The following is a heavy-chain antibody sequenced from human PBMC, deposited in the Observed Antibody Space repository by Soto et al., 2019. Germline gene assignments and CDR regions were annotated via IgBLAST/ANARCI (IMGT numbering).Heavy chain of an antibody. Sequence: QLQLQESGPALVKPSETLSLTCTVSGGSISSSSYSWGWLRQPPGKGLEWIGCIYYSGSTYYNPSLKSRVTISVDTSKNQFSLKLSSVTAADTAVYYCARHSSFSQWQQGGRNWFDPWGQGTLVTVSS. J-gene: IGHJ5*02. CDR2: IYYSGST. V-gene: IGHV4-39*01. D-gene: IGHD2-2*01. CDR3: ARHSSFSQWQQGGRNWFDP. CDR1: GGSISSSSYS.